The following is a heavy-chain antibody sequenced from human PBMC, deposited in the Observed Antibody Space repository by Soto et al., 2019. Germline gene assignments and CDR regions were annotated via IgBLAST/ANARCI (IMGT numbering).Heavy chain of an antibody. CDR1: GFTFSDYS. CDR3: AKMSSENYYDPVFS. Sequence: VQLVESGGGLVQTSGSLRIACVASGFTFSDYSMSWVRQAPGKGLEWVSYISSSGNTIYYADSVKGRFTISRDNAKNSVYLQMNSLRAEDTALYFCAKMSSENYYDPVFSWGQGTLVTVSS. CDR2: ISSSGNTI. V-gene: IGHV3-11*01. D-gene: IGHD3-22*01. J-gene: IGHJ4*02.